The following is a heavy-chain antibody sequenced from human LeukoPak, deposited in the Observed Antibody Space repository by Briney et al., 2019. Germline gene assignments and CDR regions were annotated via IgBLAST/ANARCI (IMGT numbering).Heavy chain of an antibody. J-gene: IGHJ3*01. V-gene: IGHV3-48*01. Sequence: GGSLRLSCAASGFTFNTYSMNWVRQAPGKGLEWVSYISSSSSTIYYADSVKGRFTISRDNAKNSLYLQLNNLKAGDTAVYYCARALTRDALDLWGQGTMVTVSS. CDR3: ARALTRDALDL. CDR2: ISSSSSTI. CDR1: GFTFNTYS.